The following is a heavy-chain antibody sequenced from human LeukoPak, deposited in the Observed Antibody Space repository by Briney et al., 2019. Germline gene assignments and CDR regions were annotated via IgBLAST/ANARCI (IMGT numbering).Heavy chain of an antibody. CDR1: GGSFSGYY. Sequence: PSETLSLTCAVYGGSFSGYYWSWIRQPPGKGLEWIGEINHSGSTNYNPSLKSRVTISVDTSKNQFSLKLSSVTAADTAVYYCARERRGVLVPWGQGTLVTVSS. CDR3: ARERRGVLVP. J-gene: IGHJ5*02. V-gene: IGHV4-34*01. CDR2: INHSGST. D-gene: IGHD3-10*01.